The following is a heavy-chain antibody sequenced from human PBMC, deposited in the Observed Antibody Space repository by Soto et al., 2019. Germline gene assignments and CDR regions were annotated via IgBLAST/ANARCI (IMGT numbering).Heavy chain of an antibody. V-gene: IGHV4-39*01. CDR1: RGSMCICGDD. CDR3: ASDLYGSGSHIDF. Sequence: SWSMALGSASSRGSMCICGDDWSLNRQPPGKGLEWIGSIYYSGSTYYNPSLKSRVTISVDTSKNQFSLKLSSVTAADTAVYYCASDLYGSGSHIDFWGQGTLVTVSS. CDR2: IYYSGST. D-gene: IGHD3-10*01. J-gene: IGHJ4*02.